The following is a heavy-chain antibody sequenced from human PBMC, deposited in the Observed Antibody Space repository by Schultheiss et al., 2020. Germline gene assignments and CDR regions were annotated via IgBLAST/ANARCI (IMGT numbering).Heavy chain of an antibody. J-gene: IGHJ4*02. CDR2: INPNSGGT. CDR1: GYTFTGYY. CDR3: ARDVGGFDY. Sequence: SVKVSCKASGYTFTGYYMHWVRQAPGQGLEWMGWINPNSGGTNYAQKFQGRVTITADKSTSTAYMELSSLRSEDTAVYYCARDVGGFDYWGQGTLVTVSS. V-gene: IGHV1-2*02. D-gene: IGHD2-15*01.